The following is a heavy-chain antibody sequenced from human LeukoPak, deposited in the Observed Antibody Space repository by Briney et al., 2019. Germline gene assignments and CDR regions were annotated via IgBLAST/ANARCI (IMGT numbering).Heavy chain of an antibody. J-gene: IGHJ4*02. CDR2: ISYVGTNK. CDR1: GFTFSSYA. V-gene: IGHV3-30*04. D-gene: IGHD1-26*01. CDR3: ARDGQWEPPDY. Sequence: GGSLRLSCAASGFTFSSYAMHWVRQAPGKGLEWVAVISYVGTNKYYADSVKGRFTISRDNAKNSLYLQMNSLRAEDTALYYCARDGQWEPPDYWGQGTLVTVSS.